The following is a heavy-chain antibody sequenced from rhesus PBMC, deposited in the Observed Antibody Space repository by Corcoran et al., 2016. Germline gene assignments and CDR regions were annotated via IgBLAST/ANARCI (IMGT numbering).Heavy chain of an antibody. CDR2: GDPEDGEA. D-gene: IGHD3-34*01. CDR1: GYTFTDYY. V-gene: IGHV1-111*02. Sequence: EVQLVQSGAEVKKPGASVKISCKASGYTFTDYYLHRVRPAPGKGLEWMGRGDPEDGEARHAQKFQDRVTINADTSTDTAYMELSSLRSEDTAVYYCATGSFDYWGQGVLVTVSS. J-gene: IGHJ4*01. CDR3: ATGSFDY.